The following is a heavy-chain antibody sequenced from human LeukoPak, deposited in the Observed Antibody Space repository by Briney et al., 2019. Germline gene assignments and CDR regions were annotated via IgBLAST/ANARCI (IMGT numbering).Heavy chain of an antibody. CDR1: GFTFSSYA. Sequence: GGSLRLSCAASGFTFSSYAMSWVRQAPGKGLEWVSAISGSGGSTYYADSVKGRFTISRDNSKNTLYLQMNSLKTEDTAVYYCTRDPLWDNWNDGGFEYWGQGTLVTVSS. V-gene: IGHV3-23*01. J-gene: IGHJ4*02. D-gene: IGHD1-20*01. CDR2: ISGSGGST. CDR3: TRDPLWDNWNDGGFEY.